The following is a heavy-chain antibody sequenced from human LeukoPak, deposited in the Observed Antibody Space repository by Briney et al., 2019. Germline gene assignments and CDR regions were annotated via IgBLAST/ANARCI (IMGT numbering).Heavy chain of an antibody. CDR2: INPNSDGT. CDR1: GYTFTGYY. V-gene: IGHV1-2*02. CDR3: ARAILQLELNP. Sequence: ASVKVSCKASGYTFTGYYMHWVRQAPGQGLEWMGWINPNSDGTNYAQKFQDRVTMTRDTSISTAYMELSRLRSDDTAVYYCARAILQLELNPWGQGTLVTVSS. D-gene: IGHD1-1*01. J-gene: IGHJ5*02.